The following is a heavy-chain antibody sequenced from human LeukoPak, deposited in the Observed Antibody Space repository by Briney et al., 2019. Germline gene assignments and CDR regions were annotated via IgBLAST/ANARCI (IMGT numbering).Heavy chain of an antibody. Sequence: GGSLRLSCAASGFTFSSYAMSWVRQAPGKGLEWVSAISGSGGSTYYADSVKGRFTISRDNSKNTLYLQMNSLRAEDTAVYYCARDRALAARSDPPVTFDYWGQGTLVTVSS. J-gene: IGHJ4*02. V-gene: IGHV3-23*01. CDR3: ARDRALAARSDPPVTFDY. CDR2: ISGSGGST. CDR1: GFTFSSYA. D-gene: IGHD6-6*01.